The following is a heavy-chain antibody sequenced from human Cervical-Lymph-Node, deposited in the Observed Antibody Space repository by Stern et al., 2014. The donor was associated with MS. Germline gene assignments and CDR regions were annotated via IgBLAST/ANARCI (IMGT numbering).Heavy chain of an antibody. V-gene: IGHV3-53*04. CDR1: GLSISRNY. D-gene: IGHD2-2*03. CDR2: TNSGGDT. CDR3: ARGLWIGGRLDP. Sequence: EVQLVESGGGLVQRGGSLRLSCAASGLSISRNYMNWVRQAPGKGLEWISVTNSGGDTFYADSVKGRLTVSRHNSNNTLSLQLNSLRAEDTATYYCARGLWIGGRLDPWGQGTLVTVSS. J-gene: IGHJ5*02.